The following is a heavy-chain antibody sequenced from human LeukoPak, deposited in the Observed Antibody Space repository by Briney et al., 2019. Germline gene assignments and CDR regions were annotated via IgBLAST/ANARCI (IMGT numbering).Heavy chain of an antibody. J-gene: IGHJ4*02. CDR3: AREGRYDILTGFKDY. CDR2: IKQDGSEK. Sequence: GGSLRLSCAASGFTFSSYWMSWDRQAPGKGLEWVANIKQDGSEKYYVDSVKGRFTISRDNAKNSLYLQMNSLRAEDTAVYYCAREGRYDILTGFKDYWGQGTLVTVSS. CDR1: GFTFSSYW. D-gene: IGHD3-9*01. V-gene: IGHV3-7*01.